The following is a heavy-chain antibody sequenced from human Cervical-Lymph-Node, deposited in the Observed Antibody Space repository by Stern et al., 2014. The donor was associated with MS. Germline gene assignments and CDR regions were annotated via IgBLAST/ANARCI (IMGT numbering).Heavy chain of an antibody. CDR2: INHSGST. V-gene: IGHV4-34*01. CDR3: ARWSGSSWYPPLRGAFDI. CDR1: GGSFSGYY. D-gene: IGHD6-13*01. Sequence: QVQLQQWGAGLLKPSETLSLTCAVYGGSFSGYYWSWIRQPPGKGLEWIGEINHSGSTNYNPSLKSRVTISVDTSKNQFSLKLSSVTAADTAVYYCARWSGSSWYPPLRGAFDIWGQGTMVTVSS. J-gene: IGHJ3*02.